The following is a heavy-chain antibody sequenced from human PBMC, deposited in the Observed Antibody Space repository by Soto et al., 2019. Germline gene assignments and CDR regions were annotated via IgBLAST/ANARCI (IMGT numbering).Heavy chain of an antibody. CDR1: GGSISSYY. CDR2: IYYSGST. V-gene: IGHV4-59*01. Sequence: PSETLSLTCTVSGGSISSYYWSWIRQPPGKGLEWIGYIYYSGSTNYNPSLKSRVTISVDTSKNQFSLKLSSVTAADTAVYYCARGRITTFGVVSRFFDSWGQGTLVTVSS. D-gene: IGHD3-3*01. J-gene: IGHJ4*02. CDR3: ARGRITTFGVVSRFFDS.